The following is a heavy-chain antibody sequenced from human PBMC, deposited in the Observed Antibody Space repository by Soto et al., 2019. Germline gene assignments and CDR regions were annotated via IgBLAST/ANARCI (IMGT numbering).Heavy chain of an antibody. CDR1: GGTFSSYA. V-gene: IGHV1-69*01. J-gene: IGHJ6*02. CDR3: ARPPSLRLNYYYGMDV. D-gene: IGHD6-6*01. CDR2: IIPIFGTA. Sequence: QVQLVQSGAEVKKPGSSVKVSCKASGGTFSSYAISWVRQAPGQGLEWMGGIIPIFGTAYYAQKFQGRVTITADESTSTAYMEPSSLRSEDTAVYYCARPPSLRLNYYYGMDVWGQGTTVTVSS.